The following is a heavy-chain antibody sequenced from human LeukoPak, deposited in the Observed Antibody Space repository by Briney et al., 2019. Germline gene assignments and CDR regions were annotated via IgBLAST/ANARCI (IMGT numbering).Heavy chain of an antibody. CDR1: GGSISSSSYY. CDR2: IYYSGST. J-gene: IGHJ4*02. CDR3: ARRVRFYYFDY. V-gene: IGHV4-39*01. Sequence: PSETLSLTCTVSGGSISSSSYYWGWIRQPPGKGLEWIGSIYYSGSTYYNPSLTSRVTISVDTSKNQFSLKLSSVIAADTAVYYCARRVRFYYFDYWGQGTLVTVSS.